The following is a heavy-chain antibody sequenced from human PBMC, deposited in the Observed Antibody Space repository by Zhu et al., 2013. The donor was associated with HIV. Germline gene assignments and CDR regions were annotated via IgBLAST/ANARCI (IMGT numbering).Heavy chain of an antibody. Sequence: QVQLQESGPGLVKPPETLSLTCIVSGDSISNYYWSWIRQHPEKGLEWIGYIHHSGSTYYNPSLKSRVTISMDTSKNQFSLNLRSVTAADTAMYYTARVDSTKRNWFDPWGPGNPGHRLL. J-gene: IGHJ5*02. CDR1: GDSISNYY. CDR3: ARVDSTKRNWFDP. CDR2: IHHSGST. D-gene: IGHD2-2*01. V-gene: IGHV4-59*06.